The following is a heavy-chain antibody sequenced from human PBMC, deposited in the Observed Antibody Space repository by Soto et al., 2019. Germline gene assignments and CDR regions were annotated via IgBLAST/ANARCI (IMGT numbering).Heavy chain of an antibody. Sequence: TLSLTCTVSGGSINSRGYYCSWIRQFPGKGLEWIGYISYSESTDYNPCLKSRVTISADTSKNQFSLKLSSVTAADTAVYYCAGGNDYAKIGYWGQGAQGTVS. D-gene: IGHD4-17*01. CDR2: ISYSEST. CDR1: GGSINSRGYY. CDR3: AGGNDYAKIGY. V-gene: IGHV4-31*03. J-gene: IGHJ4*02.